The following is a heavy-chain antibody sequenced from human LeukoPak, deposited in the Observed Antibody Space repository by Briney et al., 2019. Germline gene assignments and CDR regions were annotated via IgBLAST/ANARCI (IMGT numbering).Heavy chain of an antibody. CDR2: ISYDGINK. CDR3: ARAGLGFGELSNNWFDP. CDR1: GFTFSSYA. V-gene: IGHV3-30-3*01. J-gene: IGHJ5*02. Sequence: GGSLRLSCAASGFTFSSYAMHGVRQAPGKGLEWVAVISYDGINKYYADSVKGRFTISRDNSKNTLYLQMNSLRAEDTAVYYCARAGLGFGELSNNWFDPWGQGTLVTVSS. D-gene: IGHD3-10*01.